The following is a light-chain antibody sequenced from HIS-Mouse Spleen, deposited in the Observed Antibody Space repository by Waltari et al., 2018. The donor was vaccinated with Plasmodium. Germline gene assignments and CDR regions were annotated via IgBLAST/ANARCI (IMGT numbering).Light chain of an antibody. CDR1: ALPKNS. V-gene: IGLV3-10*01. Sequence: SYELTQPPSVSVSPGQTAMITCSGDALPKNSAYWYQQKSGQAPVLVIYEDSKRPSGIPERFSGSSSGTMATLTSSGAQVEDEADYYCYSTDSSGNHRVFGGGTKLTVL. CDR2: EDS. J-gene: IGLJ3*02. CDR3: YSTDSSGNHRV.